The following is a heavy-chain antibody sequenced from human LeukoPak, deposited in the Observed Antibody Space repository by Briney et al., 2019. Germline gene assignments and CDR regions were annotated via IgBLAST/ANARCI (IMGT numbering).Heavy chain of an antibody. Sequence: SETLSLTCTVSGASVSSDYWSWIRQSPGKGLEWIGYIYHSGHTMSNPSLKSRVSLSLDTSNNQFSLKLSSVTAADTAVYYCARHPFQYPFDHWGQGTLVTVSS. V-gene: IGHV4-59*08. J-gene: IGHJ5*02. CDR2: IYHSGHT. CDR1: GASVSSDY. CDR3: ARHPFQYPFDH. D-gene: IGHD2/OR15-2a*01.